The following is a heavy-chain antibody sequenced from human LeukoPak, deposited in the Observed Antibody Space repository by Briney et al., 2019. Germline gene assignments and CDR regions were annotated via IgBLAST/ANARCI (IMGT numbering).Heavy chain of an antibody. J-gene: IGHJ4*02. CDR3: ARTNPVYGDYDY. CDR2: LFPDGRT. Sequence: PGGSLRLSCIVSGFSVNDNCMSWVRQAPGKGLQWVSVLFPDGRTFYGDSVRGRFTISRDLARNTLLLQMHSLRADDTAVHYCARTNPVYGDYDYWGQGTLVTVSS. D-gene: IGHD4-17*01. V-gene: IGHV3-53*01. CDR1: GFSVNDNC.